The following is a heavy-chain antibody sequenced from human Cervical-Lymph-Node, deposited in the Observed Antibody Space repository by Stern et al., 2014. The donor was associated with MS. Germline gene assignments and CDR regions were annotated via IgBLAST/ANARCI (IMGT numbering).Heavy chain of an antibody. D-gene: IGHD2-2*02. CDR3: ARKIPDYYYYAMDV. J-gene: IGHJ6*02. CDR1: GFTFEDYA. CDR2: IWYDGSQK. Sequence: VESGGSQRLSCTASGFTFEDYAMEWVRPVPGKGLEWVAMIWYDGSQKYYGDSGRGRVSVSRDNSRNTLYLQMKSLSLDDTAVYYCARKIPDYYYYAMDVWGQGTTVTVSS. V-gene: IGHV3-33*01.